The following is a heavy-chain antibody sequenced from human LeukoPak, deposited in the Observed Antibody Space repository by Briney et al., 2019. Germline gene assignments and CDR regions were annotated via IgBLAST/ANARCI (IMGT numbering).Heavy chain of an antibody. J-gene: IGHJ4*02. D-gene: IGHD1-26*01. CDR3: ARMDGSYSQNYFDY. V-gene: IGHV3-23*01. Sequence: GGSLRLSCAASGFTFSSYAMSWVRQAPGKGLEWVSAISGSGGSTYYADSVKGRFTISRDNAKNSLYLQMNSLRAEDTAVYYCARMDGSYSQNYFDYWGQGTLVTVSS. CDR2: ISGSGGST. CDR1: GFTFSSYA.